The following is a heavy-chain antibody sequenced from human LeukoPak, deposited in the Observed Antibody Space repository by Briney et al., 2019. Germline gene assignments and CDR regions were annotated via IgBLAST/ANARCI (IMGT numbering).Heavy chain of an antibody. D-gene: IGHD2-8*01. CDR2: MNPNSGNT. CDR1: GYTFTSYG. J-gene: IGHJ5*02. Sequence: ASVKVSCKASGYTFTSYGISWVRQATGQGLEWMGWMNPNSGNTGYAQKFQGRVTMTRNTSISTACMELSSLRSEDTAVYYCARGQKSCTNGVCYTANWFDPWGQGTLVTVSS. CDR3: ARGQKSCTNGVCYTANWFDP. V-gene: IGHV1-8*02.